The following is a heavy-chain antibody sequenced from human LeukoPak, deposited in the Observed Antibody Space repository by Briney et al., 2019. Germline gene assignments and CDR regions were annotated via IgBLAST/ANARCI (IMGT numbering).Heavy chain of an antibody. D-gene: IGHD2-2*02. Sequence: GGSLRLSCAASGFTFSSYSMNWVRQAPGKGLEWVSSISSSSRYIYYADSVKGRFTISRDNAKNSLYLQMNSLRAEDTAVYYCARGANVPAAIYFYWGQGTLVTVSS. CDR1: GFTFSSYS. CDR2: ISSSSRYI. V-gene: IGHV3-21*01. CDR3: ARGANVPAAIYFY. J-gene: IGHJ4*02.